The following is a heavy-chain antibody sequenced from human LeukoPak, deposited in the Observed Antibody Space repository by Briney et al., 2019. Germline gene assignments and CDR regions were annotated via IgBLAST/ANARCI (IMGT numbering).Heavy chain of an antibody. V-gene: IGHV3-9*01. Sequence: GRSLRLSCAAPGFTFDDYAMHWVRHAPGKGLEWVSGISWNSGSIGYADSVKGRFTISRDNAKNSLYLQMNSLRAEDTALYYCAKGTYYDILTGFDYWGQGTLVTVSS. D-gene: IGHD3-9*01. CDR3: AKGTYYDILTGFDY. J-gene: IGHJ4*02. CDR2: ISWNSGSI. CDR1: GFTFDDYA.